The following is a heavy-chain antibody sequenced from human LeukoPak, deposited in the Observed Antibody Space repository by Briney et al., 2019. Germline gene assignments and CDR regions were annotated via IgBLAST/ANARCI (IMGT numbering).Heavy chain of an antibody. D-gene: IGHD4-17*01. Sequence: GGSLRLSCAASGVTFSSYAMSWVRQAPGKGLEWVSAISGSGGSTYYADSVKGRFTISRDNSKNTLYLQMNSLRAEDTAVYYCAKDFDYGDYAWHYWGQGTLVTVSS. CDR1: GVTFSSYA. CDR3: AKDFDYGDYAWHY. V-gene: IGHV3-23*01. J-gene: IGHJ4*02. CDR2: ISGSGGST.